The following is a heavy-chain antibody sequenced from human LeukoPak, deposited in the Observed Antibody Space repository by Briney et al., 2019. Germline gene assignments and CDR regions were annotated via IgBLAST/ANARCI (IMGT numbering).Heavy chain of an antibody. CDR3: ARDGRMVVINDAFDI. Sequence: ASVKVSCKASGYTFTSYYMHWVRQAPGQGLEWMGIINPSGGSTSYAQKFEGRVTMTRDTSTSTVYMELSSLRSEDTAVYYCARDGRMVVINDAFDIWGQGTMVTVSS. V-gene: IGHV1-46*01. J-gene: IGHJ3*02. D-gene: IGHD3-22*01. CDR1: GYTFTSYY. CDR2: INPSGGST.